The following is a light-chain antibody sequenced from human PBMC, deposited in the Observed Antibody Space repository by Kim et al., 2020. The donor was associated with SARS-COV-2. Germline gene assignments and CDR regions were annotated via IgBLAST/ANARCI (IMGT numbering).Light chain of an antibody. V-gene: IGLV1-44*01. J-gene: IGLJ2*01. CDR3: VAWDDSLNGPA. Sequence: QLVLTQPPSASGTPGQRVTISCSGSSSNIGSNTVNWYQQLPGTAPKLLIYSFNQRPSGVPDRFSGSKSATSASLAISGLQSEDEADYYCVAWDDSLNGPAFGGGTKVTVL. CDR2: SFN. CDR1: SSNIGSNT.